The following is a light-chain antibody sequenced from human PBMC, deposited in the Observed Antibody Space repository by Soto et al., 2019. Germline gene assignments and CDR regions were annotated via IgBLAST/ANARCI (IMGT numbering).Light chain of an antibody. CDR1: QGISSF. CDR2: AAS. CDR3: QQFYYYPHT. V-gene: IGKV1-9*01. J-gene: IGKJ2*01. Sequence: DIQLTQSPSFLSASVGDRVTITCRASQGISSFLAWYHQRPGKAPKLLIYAASTLQSGVPSRFSGSGSGTDFTLTINNLQPEDFAIYYCQQFYYYPHTFGQGTKLEVK.